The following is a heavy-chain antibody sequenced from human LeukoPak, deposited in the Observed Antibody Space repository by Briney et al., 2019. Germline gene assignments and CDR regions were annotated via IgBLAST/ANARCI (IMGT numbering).Heavy chain of an antibody. J-gene: IGHJ6*03. CDR2: INHSGST. CDR3: ARGQAVDYYYYYYMDV. CDR1: GFTFSSCA. V-gene: IGHV4-34*01. Sequence: GSLRLSCAASGFTFSSCAMSWIRQPPGKGLEWIGEINHSGSTNYNPSLKSRVTISVDTSKNQFSLKLSSVTAADTAVYYCARGQAVDYYYYYYMDVWGKGTTVTVSS.